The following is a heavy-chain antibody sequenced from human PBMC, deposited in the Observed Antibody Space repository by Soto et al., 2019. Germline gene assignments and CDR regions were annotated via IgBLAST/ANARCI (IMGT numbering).Heavy chain of an antibody. CDR3: ARRVPAAPNWFDP. Sequence: SETLSLTCSVSVGSISRGTWWSWVRQPPGRGLEWIGEIYHSGSPNYNPSLKSRVTMSVDKSKDLFSLRLSSVTAADSALYYCARRVPAAPNWFDPWGQGTLVTVSS. J-gene: IGHJ5*02. D-gene: IGHD2-2*01. V-gene: IGHV4-4*02. CDR1: VGSISRGTW. CDR2: IYHSGSP.